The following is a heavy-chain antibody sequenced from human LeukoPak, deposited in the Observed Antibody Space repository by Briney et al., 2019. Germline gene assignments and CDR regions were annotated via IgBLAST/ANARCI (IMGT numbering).Heavy chain of an antibody. CDR2: IYYSGST. CDR1: GDSIISTNYY. D-gene: IGHD3-22*01. V-gene: IGHV4-39*01. CDR3: ARHRGGGDDSSGYYSTRGLVSYFDY. J-gene: IGHJ4*02. Sequence: PSETLSLTCTVSGDSIISTNYYWGWIRQPPGKGLEWIGSIYYSGSTYYNPSLKSRVTISVDTSKNQFSLKLSSVTAADTAVYYCARHRGGGDDSSGYYSTRGLVSYFDYWGQGTLVTVSS.